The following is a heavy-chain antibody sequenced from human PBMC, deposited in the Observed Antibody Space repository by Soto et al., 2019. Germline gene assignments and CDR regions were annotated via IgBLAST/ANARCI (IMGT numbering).Heavy chain of an antibody. J-gene: IGHJ4*02. V-gene: IGHV4-61*08. CDR3: ARATDFWSGYYDY. D-gene: IGHD3-3*01. CDR2: IYYSGST. CDR1: GGSISSGDYY. Sequence: PSETLSLTCTVSGGSISSGDYYWSWIRPPPGKGLEWIGYIYYSGSTNYNPSLKSRVTISVDTSKNQFSLKLSSVTAADTAVYYCARATDFWSGYYDYWGQGTLVTVSS.